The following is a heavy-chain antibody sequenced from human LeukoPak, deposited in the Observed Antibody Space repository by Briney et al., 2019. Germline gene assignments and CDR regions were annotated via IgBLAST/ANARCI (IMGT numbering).Heavy chain of an antibody. V-gene: IGHV3-11*04. CDR3: AREHSNSRSYYMDV. J-gene: IGHJ6*03. Sequence: GGSLRLSCAASGFSVSTSFMSWIRQAPGKGLEWVSYISSSGSTIYYADSVKGRFTISRDNAKNSLYLQMNSLRAEDTAVYYCAREHSNSRSYYMDVWGKGTTVTVSS. CDR1: GFSVSTSF. CDR2: ISSSGSTI. D-gene: IGHD4-11*01.